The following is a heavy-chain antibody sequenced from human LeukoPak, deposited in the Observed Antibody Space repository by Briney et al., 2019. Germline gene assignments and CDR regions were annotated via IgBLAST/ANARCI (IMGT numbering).Heavy chain of an antibody. Sequence: GGSLRLSCAASVFTFSSYARSWVRQAPGKGPEWGSLVIGSGGSTYSENSVKGRFTISRDNSNNTMYLQMKSMRAADTAVYYCAKGYGYTYYYYGMDVWGQGTTVTVSS. CDR3: AKGYGYTYYYYGMDV. J-gene: IGHJ6*02. V-gene: IGHV3-23*01. D-gene: IGHD2-2*02. CDR1: VFTFSSYA. CDR2: VIGSGGST.